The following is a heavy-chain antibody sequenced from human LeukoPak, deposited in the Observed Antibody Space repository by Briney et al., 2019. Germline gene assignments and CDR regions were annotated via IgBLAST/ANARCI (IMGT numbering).Heavy chain of an antibody. CDR1: GGSISSYY. V-gene: IGHV4-59*08. Sequence: SETLSLTCTVSGGSISSYYWSWIRQPPGKGLEWIGYIYYSGSTNYNPSLKSRVTISVDTSKNQFSLKLSSVTAADTAVYYCARVSKGYYDILTGYYLMNWFDPWGQGTLVTVSS. J-gene: IGHJ5*02. CDR2: IYYSGST. D-gene: IGHD3-9*01. CDR3: ARVSKGYYDILTGYYLMNWFDP.